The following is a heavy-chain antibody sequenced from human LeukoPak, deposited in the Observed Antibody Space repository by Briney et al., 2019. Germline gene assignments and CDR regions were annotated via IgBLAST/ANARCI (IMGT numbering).Heavy chain of an antibody. Sequence: PGGSLRLSCAASGFTFSNYAMSWVRQAPGKGLEWVSTISDRGGSTYYADSVEGRFTISRDNSKNTLYLQMNSLGAEDTAIHYCAKVPYSDYGSGRPPFMDVWGQGTTVAVSS. V-gene: IGHV3-23*01. CDR2: ISDRGGST. CDR3: AKVPYSDYGSGRPPFMDV. J-gene: IGHJ6*02. CDR1: GFTFSNYA. D-gene: IGHD3-10*01.